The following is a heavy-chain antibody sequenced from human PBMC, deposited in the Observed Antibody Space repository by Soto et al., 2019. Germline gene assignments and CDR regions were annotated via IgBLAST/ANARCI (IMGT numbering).Heavy chain of an antibody. V-gene: IGHV3-30*03. D-gene: IGHD1-26*01. CDR3: ARTRSAWSDFHYYSLDV. J-gene: IGHJ6*02. CDR1: GFTFNSYG. Sequence: QVQLVKSGGGVVQPGRSLRLSCAASGFTFNSYGMHWVRQGPGNGLEWVAFISYDSTKTYYADSVKGRFTISRDKSKSALYVQMNSMTGEDTAVYYCARTRSAWSDFHYYSLDVWGQGTTVTVSS. CDR2: ISYDSTKT.